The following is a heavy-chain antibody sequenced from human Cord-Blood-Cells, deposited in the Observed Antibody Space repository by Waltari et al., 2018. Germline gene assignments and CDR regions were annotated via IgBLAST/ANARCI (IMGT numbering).Heavy chain of an antibody. CDR2: INHSGST. CDR1: GGSFSGSY. J-gene: IGHJ4*02. CDR3: AGPSYDFWSGYYYFDY. Sequence: QVQLQQWGAGLLKPSETLSSTCAVQGGSFSGSYWRWIRQPPGKGLEWIGEINHSGSTNYNPSLKSRVTISVDTSKNQFSLKLSSVTAADTAVYYCAGPSYDFWSGYYYFDYWGQGTLVTVSS. V-gene: IGHV4-34*01. D-gene: IGHD3-3*01.